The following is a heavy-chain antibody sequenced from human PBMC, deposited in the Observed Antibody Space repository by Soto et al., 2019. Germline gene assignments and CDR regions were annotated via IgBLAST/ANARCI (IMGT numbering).Heavy chain of an antibody. CDR3: ARDRPLXKYSSSWYNNYYYGMDV. J-gene: IGHJ6*02. V-gene: IGHV3-7*03. CDR1: GFTFSSYW. CDR2: IKQGGSEK. Sequence: GGSLRLSCAASGFTFSSYWMSWVRQDPGKGLEWVANIKQGGSEKYYVDSVKGRFTISRDNAKNSLYLQMNSLRAEDTAVYYCARDRPLXKYSSSWYNNYYYGMDVWGQGTTVTVSS. D-gene: IGHD6-13*01.